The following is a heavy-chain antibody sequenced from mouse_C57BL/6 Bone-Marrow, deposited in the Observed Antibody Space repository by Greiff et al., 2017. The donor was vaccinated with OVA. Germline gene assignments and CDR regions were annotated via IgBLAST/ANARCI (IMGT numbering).Heavy chain of an antibody. CDR3: ARGGQRRSWFAY. Sequence: QVQLQQPGAELVKPGASVKLSCKASGYTFTSYWMHWVKQRPGQGLEWIGRIHPNSGSTNYNEKFKSKATLTADKSSSTAYMQLSSLTSEDTAVXYDARGGQRRSWFAYWGQGTLVTVSA. V-gene: IGHV1-64*01. J-gene: IGHJ3*01. CDR2: IHPNSGST. CDR1: GYTFTSYW.